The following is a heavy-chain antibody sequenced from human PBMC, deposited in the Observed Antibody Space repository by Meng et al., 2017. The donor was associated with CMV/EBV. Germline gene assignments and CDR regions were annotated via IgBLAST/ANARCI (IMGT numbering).Heavy chain of an antibody. CDR3: ARXATCGGDCYPYFDY. J-gene: IGHJ4*02. V-gene: IGHV4-59*01. D-gene: IGHD2-21*02. CDR2: KYYSGST. Sequence: QVQLQXSGPGLVKPSETLSLTCTVSGGPISSYYWSWIRQPPGKGLEWIGYKYYSGSTNYNXSLKSRVXISVDTSKNQFSLKLSSVTAADTAVYYCARXATCGGDCYPYFDYWGQGTLVTVSS. CDR1: GGPISSYY.